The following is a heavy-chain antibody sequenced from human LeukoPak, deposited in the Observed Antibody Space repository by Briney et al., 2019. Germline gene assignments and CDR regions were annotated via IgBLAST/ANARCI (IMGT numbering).Heavy chain of an antibody. CDR3: ARLLSDYFDH. CDR2: IHYSGST. V-gene: IGHV4-59*08. D-gene: IGHD3-10*01. J-gene: IGHJ4*02. Sequence: SETLSLTCTVSGGSISDYYYSWIRQPPGKGLEWIGYIHYSGSTNYNPSLKSRVTISIDTSKTQFSLKLSSVTAADTAVYYCARLLSDYFDHWGQGTLVTVSS. CDR1: GGSISDYY.